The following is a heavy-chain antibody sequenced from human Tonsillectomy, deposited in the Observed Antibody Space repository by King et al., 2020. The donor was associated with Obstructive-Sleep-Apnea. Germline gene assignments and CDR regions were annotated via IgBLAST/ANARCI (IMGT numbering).Heavy chain of an antibody. CDR2: ISAYNGNT. CDR3: AREGGAYCGGDCYYYFDY. D-gene: IGHD2-21*02. Sequence: QLVQSGAEVKKPGASVKVSCKASGYTFTSYGISWVRQAPGQGLEWMGWISAYNGNTNYAQKLQGRVTMTTDTSTSTAYRELRSLRSDDTAVYYCAREGGAYCGGDCYYYFDYWGQGTLVTVSS. V-gene: IGHV1-18*04. CDR1: GYTFTSYG. J-gene: IGHJ4*02.